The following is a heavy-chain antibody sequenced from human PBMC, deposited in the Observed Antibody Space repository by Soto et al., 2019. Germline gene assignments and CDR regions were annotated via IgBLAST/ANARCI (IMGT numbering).Heavy chain of an antibody. CDR1: GYTFTSYY. Sequence: QEQLVQSGAEVKKPGASVKVSCKAYGYTFTSYYLHWVRQAPGQGLEWVGWINPNTGDTKYAQKFQGRVTMTRDTSINTGYREVSRLRSDDTAVFFCARCASTMVLGVIYSCYLGVDAWGQGTSVTVSS. V-gene: IGHV1-2*02. J-gene: IGHJ6*02. D-gene: IGHD3-10*01. CDR2: INPNTGDT. CDR3: ARCASTMVLGVIYSCYLGVDA.